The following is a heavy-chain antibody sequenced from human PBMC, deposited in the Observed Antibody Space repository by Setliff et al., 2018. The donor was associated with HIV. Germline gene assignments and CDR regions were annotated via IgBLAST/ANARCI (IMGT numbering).Heavy chain of an antibody. J-gene: IGHJ4*02. CDR1: GGSFSDYY. CDR3: ARESPSSSWFYFDF. D-gene: IGHD6-13*01. Sequence: PSETLSLTCAVYGGSFSDYYWTWIRQSPGKGLEWIGEINHRGSTNYNTSLKSRVTVSVDTSKNQFALKLGSVTAADTAVYYCARESPSSSWFYFDFWGQGTLVTVSS. V-gene: IGHV4-34*01. CDR2: INHRGST.